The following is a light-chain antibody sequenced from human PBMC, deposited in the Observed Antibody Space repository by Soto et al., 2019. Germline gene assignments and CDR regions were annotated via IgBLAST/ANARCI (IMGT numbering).Light chain of an antibody. V-gene: IGLV1-44*01. CDR2: NNN. Sequence: QSALTQPPSASGTPGQRVTISCSGSSSNIGSNTVNWYQQVPGTAPKLLIYNNNQRPSGVPDRFSGSKSGTSASLAISGLQSEDEADYYCAAWDDSLNGLFGGGTKVTVL. J-gene: IGLJ3*02. CDR1: SSNIGSNT. CDR3: AAWDDSLNGL.